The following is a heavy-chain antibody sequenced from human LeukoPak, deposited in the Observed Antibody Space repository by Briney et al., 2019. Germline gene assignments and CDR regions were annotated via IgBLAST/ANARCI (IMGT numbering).Heavy chain of an antibody. CDR2: INPSGGST. D-gene: IGHD2-15*01. CDR3: AGPGPAGGMDV. Sequence: ASVKVSCKASGYTFTSYYMHWVRQAPGQGLEWMGIINPSGGSTSYAQKFRGRVTMTRDTSTSTVYMELSSLRSEDTAVYYCAGPGPAGGMDVWGQGTTVTVSS. V-gene: IGHV1-46*01. CDR1: GYTFTSYY. J-gene: IGHJ6*02.